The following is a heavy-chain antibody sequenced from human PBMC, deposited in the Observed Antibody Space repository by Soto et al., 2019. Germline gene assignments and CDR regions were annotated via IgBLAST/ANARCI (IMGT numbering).Heavy chain of an antibody. D-gene: IGHD1-1*01. V-gene: IGHV1-69*08. CDR2: IIPLHDTS. J-gene: IGHJ6*02. CDR3: ASWSHWNPIYYEGLDV. Sequence: ASVKVSCKVSGGAFTNYSLNGVRHGPGRGLEWLGGIIPLHDTSNYSLKFRGRVTVTADISSTTVFLELSSLTPDDTATYYCASWSHWNPIYYEGLDVWGQGTTVTFSS. CDR1: GGAFTNYS.